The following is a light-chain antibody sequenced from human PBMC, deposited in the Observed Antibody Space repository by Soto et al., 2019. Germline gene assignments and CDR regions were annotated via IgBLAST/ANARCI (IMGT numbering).Light chain of an antibody. Sequence: QSALTQPASVFGSPGQSITVSCTGSSSDFGDDKYVSWYQQQPGKGPNLLIYGVNSRPSGISNRFSGSKSGNTASLTISGLQAEDEADYSCCSYATGATWVFGGGTKLTVL. V-gene: IGLV2-14*01. J-gene: IGLJ3*02. CDR1: SSDFGDDKY. CDR2: GVN. CDR3: CSYATGATWV.